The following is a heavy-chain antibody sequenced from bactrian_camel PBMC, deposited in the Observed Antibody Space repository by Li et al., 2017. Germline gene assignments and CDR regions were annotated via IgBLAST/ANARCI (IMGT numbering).Heavy chain of an antibody. CDR2: INAAGSST. D-gene: IGHD2*01. CDR1: GFTRVISEHD. Sequence: VQLVESGGGMVQPGGSLRLSCAASGFTRVISEHDMSWVRQAPGKGLEWVSTINAAGSSTYYAESVKGRFTISIDNAKNTLYLQMNSLRTGDTAMYYCAASYAATWPLPLTERYYNLWGQGTQVTVS. V-gene: IGHV3S40*01. CDR3: AASYAATWPLPLTERYYNL. J-gene: IGHJ4*01.